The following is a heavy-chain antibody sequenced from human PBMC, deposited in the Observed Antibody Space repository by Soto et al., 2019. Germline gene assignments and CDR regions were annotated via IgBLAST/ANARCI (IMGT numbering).Heavy chain of an antibody. J-gene: IGHJ4*02. Sequence: EVRLVESGGGLVQPGGSLRLSCAASGFSVSSNHMTWVRQAPGKGLEWVSLVYNGGATHYAASVKGRFTISTHSSHSTLFLHMNSLRTEDTATYYCVRGRYGSEIHWGQGTKVTVSS. CDR2: VYNGGAT. D-gene: IGHD3-10*01. CDR3: VRGRYGSEIH. V-gene: IGHV3-53*04. CDR1: GFSVSSNH.